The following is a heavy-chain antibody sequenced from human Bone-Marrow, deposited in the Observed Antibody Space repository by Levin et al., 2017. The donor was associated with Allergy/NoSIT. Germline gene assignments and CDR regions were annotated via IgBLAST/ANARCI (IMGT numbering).Heavy chain of an antibody. J-gene: IGHJ4*02. D-gene: IGHD3-22*01. V-gene: IGHV4-30-4*01. CDR3: ATSYPYYYDTSGYHY. CDR1: GDSISSGDYY. Sequence: SETLSLTCTVSGDSISSGDYYWTWIRQPPGKGLEWIGHIYFSGSPYYNPSLKSRLAISVDTSKNQFSLKLRSVTAADTAVYYCATSYPYYYDTSGYHYWGQGTLVTVSS. CDR2: IYFSGSP.